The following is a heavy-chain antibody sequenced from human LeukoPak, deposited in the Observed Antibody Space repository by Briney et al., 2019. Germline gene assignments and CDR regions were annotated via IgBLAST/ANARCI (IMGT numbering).Heavy chain of an antibody. CDR3: GRGSRISDC. CDR2: IRQDGSEK. D-gene: IGHD2-15*01. V-gene: IGHV3-7*01. J-gene: IGHJ4*02. Sequence: PGGSLRLSCEVFGFIFSSYWMSWVRQAPGKGPEWVAHIRQDGSEKDYVDSVKGRFTISRDNAKNSLYLQMNSLRAEDTAVYYCGRGSRISDCWGQGTQVTVSS. CDR1: GFIFSSYW.